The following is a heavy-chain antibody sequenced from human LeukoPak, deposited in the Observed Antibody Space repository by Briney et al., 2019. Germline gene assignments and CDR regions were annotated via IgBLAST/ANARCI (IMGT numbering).Heavy chain of an antibody. CDR3: ARDPLRGYFDY. D-gene: IGHD3-9*01. Sequence: GGSLRLSCAASGFTFISYSMNWVRQAPGKGLEWVSSISSSSSYIYYADSVKGRFTISRDNAKNSLYLQMNSLRAEDTAVYYCARDPLRGYFDYWGQGTLVTVSS. CDR1: GFTFISYS. V-gene: IGHV3-21*01. CDR2: ISSSSSYI. J-gene: IGHJ4*02.